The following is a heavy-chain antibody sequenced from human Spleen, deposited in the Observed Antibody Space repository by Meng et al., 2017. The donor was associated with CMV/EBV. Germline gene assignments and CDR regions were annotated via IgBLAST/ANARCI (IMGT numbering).Heavy chain of an antibody. CDR1: GGSFSGYN. J-gene: IGHJ2*01. D-gene: IGHD6-6*01. CDR2: ISHTGTT. V-gene: IGHV4-34*01. CDR3: ARDPQYSSSSGGYWYFDL. Sequence: SETLSLTCAVYGGSFSGYNWSWIRQSPGKGLEWIGEISHTGTTSYNPSLKSRVTISLDTSKNQFSLKLSSVTAADTALYYCARDPQYSSSSGGYWYFDLWGRGTLVTVSS.